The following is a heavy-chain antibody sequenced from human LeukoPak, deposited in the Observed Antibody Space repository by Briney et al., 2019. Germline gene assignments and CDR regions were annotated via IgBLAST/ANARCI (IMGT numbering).Heavy chain of an antibody. J-gene: IGHJ4*02. CDR2: INPNSGGT. D-gene: IGHD3-16*02. CDR1: GYTFTGYY. CDR3: ASSDDYVWGSYRRTYFDY. Sequence: ASVKVSCKASGYTFTGYYMHWVRQAPGQGLEWMGWINPNSGGTNYAQKFQGRVTMTRDTSTSTVYMELSSLRSEDTAVYYCASSDDYVWGSYRRTYFDYWGQGTLVTVSS. V-gene: IGHV1-2*02.